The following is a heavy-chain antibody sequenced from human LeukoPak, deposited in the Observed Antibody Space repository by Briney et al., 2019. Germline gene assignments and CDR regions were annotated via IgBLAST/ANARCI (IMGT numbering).Heavy chain of an antibody. Sequence: GRSLRLSCAASGFTFDDYAMHWVRQAPGKGLEWVSGISWNSGSIGYADSVKGRFTISRDNAKNSLYLQMNRLRAEDMALYYCAKDIEDMPSGFYYWGQGTLVTVSS. CDR1: GFTFDDYA. CDR2: ISWNSGSI. D-gene: IGHD2-15*01. CDR3: AKDIEDMPSGFYY. V-gene: IGHV3-9*03. J-gene: IGHJ4*02.